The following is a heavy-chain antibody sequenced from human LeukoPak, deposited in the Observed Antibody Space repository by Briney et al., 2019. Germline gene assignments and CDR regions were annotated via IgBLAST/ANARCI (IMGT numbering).Heavy chain of an antibody. V-gene: IGHV4-59*01. Sequence: ASETLSLTCSVSGGSISSYYWSWIRQPPEKGLEWIGYIYYSGSTNYNPSLKSRVTISLDTSKNQFSLKLSSVTAADMAVYYCARAVGGSGYYYDYWGQGTLVTVSS. CDR2: IYYSGST. CDR1: GGSISSYY. D-gene: IGHD3-22*01. CDR3: ARAVGGSGYYYDY. J-gene: IGHJ4*02.